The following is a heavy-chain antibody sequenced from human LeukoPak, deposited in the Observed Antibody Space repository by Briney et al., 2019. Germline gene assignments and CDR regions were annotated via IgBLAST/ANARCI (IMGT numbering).Heavy chain of an antibody. CDR3: ARDGLYDSNGYYMDS. D-gene: IGHD3-22*01. V-gene: IGHV4-59*01. CDR1: GGAISSFY. J-gene: IGHJ4*02. Sequence: SETLSLTCTVSGGAISSFYWSWFRQPPGKGLEWIGYIYYSGGTKYNPSLMSRVSISVDRAQNQFSLSLSSVTAADTAVYYCARDGLYDSNGYYMDSWGQGTLVIVSS. CDR2: IYYSGGT.